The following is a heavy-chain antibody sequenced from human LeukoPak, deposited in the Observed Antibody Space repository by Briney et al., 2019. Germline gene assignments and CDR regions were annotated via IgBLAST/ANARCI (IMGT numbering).Heavy chain of an antibody. CDR2: MNPNSGNT. CDR3: ARDPLGGYYDGSGYRVSYYYGMDV. V-gene: IGHV1-8*03. CDR1: GYTFTSYD. D-gene: IGHD3-22*01. Sequence: ASVKVSCKASGYTFTSYDINWVRQATGQGLEWMGWMNPNSGNTGYAQKFQGRVTITRNTSISTAYMELSSLRSEDTAVYYCARDPLGGYYDGSGYRVSYYYGMDVWGQGTTVTVSS. J-gene: IGHJ6*02.